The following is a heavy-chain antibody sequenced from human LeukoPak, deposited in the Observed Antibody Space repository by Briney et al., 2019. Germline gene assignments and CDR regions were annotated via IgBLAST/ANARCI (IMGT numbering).Heavy chain of an antibody. CDR2: ISGSGGST. CDR1: GFTFSSYG. Sequence: QAGGTLRLSCAASGFTFSSYGMSWVRQAPGKGLERVSGISGSGGSTYYADSVKGRFTISRDNSKNTLYLQMNSLRAEDTAVYYCAKRREEYSYGYDCLDYWGQGTLVTVSS. CDR3: AKRREEYSYGYDCLDY. V-gene: IGHV3-23*01. J-gene: IGHJ4*02. D-gene: IGHD5-18*01.